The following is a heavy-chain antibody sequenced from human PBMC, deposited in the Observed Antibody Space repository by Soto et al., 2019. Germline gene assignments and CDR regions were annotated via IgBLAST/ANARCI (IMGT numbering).Heavy chain of an antibody. CDR3: ARDLGRYSSGGEN. CDR1: GYTFTGYY. D-gene: IGHD6-19*01. Sequence: QVQLVQSGAEVKKPGASVKVSCKASGYTFTGYYMHWVRQAPGQGLEWMGWINPNRGAPNYAQKFQGRVTMPRDTSINTAYVELSRLRSGDPAVYYCARDLGRYSSGGENWGQGTLVTVSS. J-gene: IGHJ4*02. V-gene: IGHV1-2*02. CDR2: INPNRGAP.